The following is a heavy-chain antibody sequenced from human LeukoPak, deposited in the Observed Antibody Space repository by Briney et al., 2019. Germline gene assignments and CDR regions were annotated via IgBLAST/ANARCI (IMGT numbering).Heavy chain of an antibody. CDR1: GFTFSDHY. Sequence: GGSLRLSCAASGFTFSDHYMDWVRQAPGKGPEWVFLTRNKANSYTTEYAASVKGRFTISRDDSKNSLYLQMNSLNTEDTAVYYCARTAAAVPYYFDYWGQGTLVTVSS. CDR2: TRNKANSYTT. D-gene: IGHD6-13*01. CDR3: ARTAAAVPYYFDY. J-gene: IGHJ4*02. V-gene: IGHV3-72*01.